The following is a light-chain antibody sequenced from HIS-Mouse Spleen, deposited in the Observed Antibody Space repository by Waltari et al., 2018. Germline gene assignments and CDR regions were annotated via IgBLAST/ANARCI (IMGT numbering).Light chain of an antibody. V-gene: IGLV3-1*01. CDR2: KDS. CDR1: KLGDKY. J-gene: IGLJ2*01. CDR3: QAWDSSTVV. Sequence: SYELTQPPSVSVSPGQTASITCSGDKLGDKYACWYQQKPGQSPVLVSYKDSKRPSGTPVRFSGSNSGNTATLTISGTQAMDEADYYCQAWDSSTVVFGGGTKLTVL.